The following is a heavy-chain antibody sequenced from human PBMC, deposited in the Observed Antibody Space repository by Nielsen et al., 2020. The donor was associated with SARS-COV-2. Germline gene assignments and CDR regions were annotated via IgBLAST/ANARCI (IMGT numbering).Heavy chain of an antibody. D-gene: IGHD6-19*01. CDR2: INSDGSST. Sequence: GESLKISCAASGFTFSTYWMHWVRQAPGKGLVWVSRINSDGSSTSYADSVKGRFTISRDNAKNTLYLQMNSLRAEDTAVYYCSRRGTSGSGFAFDYWGQGTLVTVAS. CDR3: SRRGTSGSGFAFDY. CDR1: GFTFSTYW. J-gene: IGHJ4*02. V-gene: IGHV3-74*01.